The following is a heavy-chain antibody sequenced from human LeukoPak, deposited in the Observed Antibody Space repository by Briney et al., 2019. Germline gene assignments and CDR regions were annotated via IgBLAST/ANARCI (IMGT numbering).Heavy chain of an antibody. J-gene: IGHJ6*02. CDR2: IIPILGIA. Sequence: SVKVSCKASGGTFSSYAISWVRQAPGQGLEWMGRIIPILGIANYAQKLQGRVTITADKSTSTVYMELSSLRSEDTAVYYCAREVVPDIVVVPAAYYYYGMDVWGQGTTVTVSS. CDR1: GGTFSSYA. CDR3: AREVVPDIVVVPAAYYYYGMDV. D-gene: IGHD2-2*01. V-gene: IGHV1-69*04.